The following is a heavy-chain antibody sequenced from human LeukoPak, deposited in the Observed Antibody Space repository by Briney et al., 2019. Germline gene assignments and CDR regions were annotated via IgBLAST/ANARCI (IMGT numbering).Heavy chain of an antibody. J-gene: IGHJ5*02. CDR1: GGTFSSYA. CDR2: ITPIFGTA. Sequence: GASVKVSCKASGGTFSSYAISWVRQAPGQGLEWMGGITPIFGTANYAQKFQGRVTITTDESTSTAYMELSSLRSEDTAVYYCAREPKEQLGEGWFDPWGQGTLVTVSS. D-gene: IGHD6-6*01. CDR3: AREPKEQLGEGWFDP. V-gene: IGHV1-69*05.